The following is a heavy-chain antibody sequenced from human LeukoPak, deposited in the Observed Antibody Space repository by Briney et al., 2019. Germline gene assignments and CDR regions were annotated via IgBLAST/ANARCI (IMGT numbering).Heavy chain of an antibody. D-gene: IGHD1-1*01. J-gene: IGHJ4*02. Sequence: ASVKVSCKASGYTFTSYEMHWVRQAPGQGLEWMGIINPSGRSTGSAQTLQGRVTMTRDTSTSTVYMGVSSLRSEDTAVYYCAREGLEGSFDYWGQGTLVTVSS. V-gene: IGHV1-46*04. CDR1: GYTFTSYE. CDR3: AREGLEGSFDY. CDR2: INPSGRST.